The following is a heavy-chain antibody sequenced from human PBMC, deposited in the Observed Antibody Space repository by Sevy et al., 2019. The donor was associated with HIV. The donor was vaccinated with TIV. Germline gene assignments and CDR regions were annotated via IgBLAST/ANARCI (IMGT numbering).Heavy chain of an antibody. J-gene: IGHJ4*02. CDR3: ARAVFSTSGTYYFDY. CDR2: IYNRGNTDYNT. D-gene: IGHD5-12*01. V-gene: IGHV4-4*07. CDR1: GASITTNY. Sequence: SETLSLTCIVSGASITTNYLSWIRQPAGKGLELIGRIYNRGNTDYNTNYNPSLESRVSMSIDTSKNQSSLNLSSVTDADTAVYYCARAVFSTSGTYYFDYWGQGTLVTVSS.